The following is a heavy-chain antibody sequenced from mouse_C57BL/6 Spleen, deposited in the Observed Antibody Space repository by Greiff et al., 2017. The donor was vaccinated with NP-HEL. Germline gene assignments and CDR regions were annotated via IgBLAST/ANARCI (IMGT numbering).Heavy chain of an antibody. V-gene: IGHV7-3*01. Sequence: EVQLVESGGGLVQPGGSLSLSCAASGFTFTDYYMSWVRQPPGKALEWLGFIRNKANGYTTEYSASVKGRFTISRDNSQSILYLQMNALRAEDSATYYCASSNWAWFAYWGQGTLVTVSA. D-gene: IGHD4-1*02. CDR3: ASSNWAWFAY. J-gene: IGHJ3*01. CDR1: GFTFTDYY. CDR2: IRNKANGYTT.